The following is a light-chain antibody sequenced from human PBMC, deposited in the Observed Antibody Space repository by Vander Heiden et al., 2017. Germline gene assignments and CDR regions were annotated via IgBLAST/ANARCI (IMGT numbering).Light chain of an antibody. Sequence: DIQMTQSPSSLSASVGDRVTITCRASQSISSYLNWYQQKPGKAPKLLIYAASSLQSGVPSRFSGSGSGTDFTLTISRLHPEDFATYYCQQSDSTPDTFGQGTKLEIK. J-gene: IGKJ2*01. CDR1: QSISSY. CDR3: QQSDSTPDT. V-gene: IGKV1-39*01. CDR2: AAS.